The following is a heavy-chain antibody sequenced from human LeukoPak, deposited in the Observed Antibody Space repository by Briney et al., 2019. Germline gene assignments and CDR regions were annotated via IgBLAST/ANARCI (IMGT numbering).Heavy chain of an antibody. CDR1: GGSISSSGYY. Sequence: SETLSLTCVVSGGSISSSGYYWGWIRQPPGKGLEWIGNIHYSGTTYYNPSLKSRVTISVDTSKNQVSLKLSSVTAADTALYYCVRTIRFLQFDAFDIWGPGTMVTVSA. CDR3: VRTIRFLQFDAFDI. V-gene: IGHV4-39*01. J-gene: IGHJ3*02. CDR2: IHYSGTT. D-gene: IGHD3-3*01.